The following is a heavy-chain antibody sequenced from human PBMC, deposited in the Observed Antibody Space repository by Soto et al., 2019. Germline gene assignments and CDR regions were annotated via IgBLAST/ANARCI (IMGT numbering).Heavy chain of an antibody. V-gene: IGHV4-34*01. J-gene: IGHJ4*02. CDR2: INHIGHS. CDR1: GGSLTDYW. CDR3: ARDFGAGAHFDH. Sequence: QVHLQQWGTGLLKPSETLSLTCVVYGGSLTDYWWTWIRQTPGKGLEWIGEINHIGHSNYNPSLKSRVTISLATSQNKFSLKLTSVTAADSAVYYCARDFGAGAHFDHWGQGSLVTVSS. D-gene: IGHD3-10*01.